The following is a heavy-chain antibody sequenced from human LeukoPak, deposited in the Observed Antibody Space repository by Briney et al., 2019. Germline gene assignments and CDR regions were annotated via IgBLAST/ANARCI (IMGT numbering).Heavy chain of an antibody. V-gene: IGHV3-23*01. CDR1: GFTFSSYA. D-gene: IGHD2-2*01. CDR2: ISGTSGST. CDR3: ANLFTSGPCSGTTCFNH. Sequence: PGGSLRLSXAASGFTFSSYAMSWVRQAPGKGLEWVSTISGTSGSTYYADSVKGRFTISRDNSKKTLYLQMNSLRAEDTAVYYCANLFTSGPCSGTTCFNHWGQGTLVTVSS. J-gene: IGHJ4*02.